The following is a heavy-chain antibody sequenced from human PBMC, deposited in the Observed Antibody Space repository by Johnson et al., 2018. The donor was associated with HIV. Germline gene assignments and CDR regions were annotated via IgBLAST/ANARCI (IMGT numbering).Heavy chain of an antibody. CDR3: ARDRNSGGGDADAFDI. D-gene: IGHD3-16*01. CDR2: IPSDGSTE. V-gene: IGHV3-30*14. J-gene: IGHJ3*02. CDR1: GFTFNRYG. Sequence: QVQLVESVGGVVQPGRSLRLACVASGFTFNRYGLHWVRQAPGMGLEWVAVIPSDGSTEYYADSGKGRFPISSDNSKNNLYLQMNSLRAEDTAVYYCARDRNSGGGDADAFDIWGQGTLVTVSS.